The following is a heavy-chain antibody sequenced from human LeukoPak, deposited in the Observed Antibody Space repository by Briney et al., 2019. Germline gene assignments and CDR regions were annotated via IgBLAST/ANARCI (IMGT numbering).Heavy chain of an antibody. J-gene: IGHJ4*02. D-gene: IGHD6-13*01. CDR3: ARGKSSSFDY. V-gene: IGHV4-59*08. CDR1: GGSINNYY. Sequence: SETPSLTCTVSGGSINNYYWSWIRQPPGKGLEWIGYIYYSGSTNYNPSLKSRVTMAVDTSKNQFSLKLSSVTAADTAVYYCARGKSSSFDYWGQGTLVTVSS. CDR2: IYYSGST.